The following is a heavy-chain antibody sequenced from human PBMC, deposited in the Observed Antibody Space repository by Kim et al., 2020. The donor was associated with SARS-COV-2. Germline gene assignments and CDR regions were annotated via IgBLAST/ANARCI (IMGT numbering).Heavy chain of an antibody. V-gene: IGHV5-10-1*01. CDR1: GYSFTSYW. D-gene: IGHD3-10*01. Sequence: GESLKISCKGSGYSFTSYWISWVRQMPGKGLEWMGRIDPSDSYTNYSPSFQGHVTISADKSISTAYLQWSSLKASDTAMYYCARLPDLTMVRGVTKGAGSYWYFDLWGRGTLVTVSS. CDR2: IDPSDSYT. CDR3: ARLPDLTMVRGVTKGAGSYWYFDL. J-gene: IGHJ2*01.